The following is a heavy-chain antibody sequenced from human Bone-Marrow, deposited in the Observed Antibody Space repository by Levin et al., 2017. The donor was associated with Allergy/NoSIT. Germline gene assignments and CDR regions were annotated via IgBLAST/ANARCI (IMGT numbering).Heavy chain of an antibody. CDR3: ARKIRLFSRSPPAPGAPQRDALEI. CDR1: GYRFSTYW. Sequence: GESLKISCKGSGYRFSTYWIAWVRQLPGKGLEWMGLIYPGDSDTQYSPSIQGQVTISVDKSINTAYLQWTSLKASDTAIYYCARKIRLFSRSPPAPGAPQRDALEIWGQGTVVSVSS. V-gene: IGHV5-51*01. J-gene: IGHJ3*02. D-gene: IGHD1-1*01. CDR2: IYPGDSDT.